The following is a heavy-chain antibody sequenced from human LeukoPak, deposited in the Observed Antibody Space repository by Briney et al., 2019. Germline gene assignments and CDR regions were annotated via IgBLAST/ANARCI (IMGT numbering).Heavy chain of an antibody. D-gene: IGHD3-16*01. Sequence: GGSLRLSCAASGFTFNKFAMTWVRQAPGKGLEWVSTIADAGTYYADSVKGRFTTSRDNSKNMLYLQLNNLRAGDTAMYYCAKNLGPFDVRGQGTMVTASS. CDR3: AKNLGPFDV. V-gene: IGHV3-23*01. J-gene: IGHJ3*01. CDR2: IADAGT. CDR1: GFTFNKFA.